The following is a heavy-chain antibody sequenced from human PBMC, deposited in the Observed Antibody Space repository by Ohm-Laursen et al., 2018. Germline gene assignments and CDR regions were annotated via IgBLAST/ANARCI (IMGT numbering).Heavy chain of an antibody. D-gene: IGHD6-19*01. V-gene: IGHV3-23*01. CDR2: ITDSGGST. J-gene: IGHJ4*02. CDR3: AKATSGWFPWDS. Sequence: SLRLSCTASGFTFSTFAMSWVRQAPGKGLEWVSSITDSGGSTYYAASVKGRFTISRDNSKNTLYLHMNSLSAEDTATYYCAKATSGWFPWDSWGQGTLVTVSS. CDR1: GFTFSTFA.